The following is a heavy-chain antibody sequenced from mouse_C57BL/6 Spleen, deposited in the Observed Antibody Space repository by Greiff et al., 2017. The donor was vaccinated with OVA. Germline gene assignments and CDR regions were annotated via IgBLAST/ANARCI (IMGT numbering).Heavy chain of an antibody. D-gene: IGHD4-1*01. CDR1: GFNIKDYY. V-gene: IGHV14-1*01. J-gene: IGHJ3*01. Sequence: DVQLQESGAELVRPGASVKLSCTASGFNIKDYYMHWVKQRPEQGLEWIGRIDPEDGDTEYAPKFQGKATMTADTSSNTAYLQLSSLTSEDTAVYYCTTANWDGVFAYWGQGTLVTVSA. CDR3: TTANWDGVFAY. CDR2: IDPEDGDT.